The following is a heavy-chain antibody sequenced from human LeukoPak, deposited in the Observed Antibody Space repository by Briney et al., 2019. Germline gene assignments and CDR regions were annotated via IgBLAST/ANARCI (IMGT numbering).Heavy chain of an antibody. Sequence: GGSLRLSCAASGFTFSSYAMHWVRQAPGKGLEWVAVISYDGSNKYYADSVKGRFTISRDNSKNTLYLQTNSLRAEDTAVYYCARPAYCGGDCLGTEYFQHWGQGTLVTVSS. CDR2: ISYDGSNK. D-gene: IGHD2-21*02. CDR3: ARPAYCGGDCLGTEYFQH. V-gene: IGHV3-30*04. CDR1: GFTFSSYA. J-gene: IGHJ1*01.